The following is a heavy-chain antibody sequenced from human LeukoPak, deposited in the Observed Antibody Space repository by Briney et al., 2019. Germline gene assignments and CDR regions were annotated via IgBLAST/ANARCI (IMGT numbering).Heavy chain of an antibody. CDR3: ARGAAPGPTLGLDY. CDR1: GFPFSSYW. V-gene: IGHV3-53*01. D-gene: IGHD6-13*01. J-gene: IGHJ4*02. Sequence: GGSLRLSCVASGFPFSSYWMTWVRQAPGKGLEWVSVIYTGGTPYYADSVKGRFTISRDISKNTVYLQMNSLRVEDTAVYFCARGAAPGPTLGLDYWGQGTLVTVAS. CDR2: IYTGGTP.